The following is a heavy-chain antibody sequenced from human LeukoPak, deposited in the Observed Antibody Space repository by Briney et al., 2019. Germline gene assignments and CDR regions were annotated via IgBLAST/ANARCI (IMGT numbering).Heavy chain of an antibody. J-gene: IGHJ6*03. D-gene: IGHD2-15*01. CDR1: GYTFTGYY. CDR2: INPNSGGT. CDR3: ARGRISPAGWSYYYYMDV. V-gene: IGHV1-2*02. Sequence: GASVKVSCKASGYTFTGYYMHWVRQAPGQGLEWMGWINPNSGGTNYAQKFQGRVTMTRNTSISTAYMELSSLRSEDTAVYYCARGRISPAGWSYYYYMDVWGKGTTVTISS.